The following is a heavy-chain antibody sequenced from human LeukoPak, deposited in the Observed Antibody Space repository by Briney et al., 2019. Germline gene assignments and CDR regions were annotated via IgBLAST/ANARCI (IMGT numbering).Heavy chain of an antibody. CDR1: GFTFSSYA. CDR2: ISYDGSNK. V-gene: IGHV3-30-3*01. J-gene: IGHJ5*02. D-gene: IGHD5-12*01. CDR3: ARDGVATISFWFDP. Sequence: GRSLRLSCAASGFTFSSYAMHWVRQAPGKGLEWVAVISYDGSNKYYADPVKGRFTISRDNSKNTLYLQMNSLRAEDTAVYYCARDGVATISFWFDPWGQGTLVTVSS.